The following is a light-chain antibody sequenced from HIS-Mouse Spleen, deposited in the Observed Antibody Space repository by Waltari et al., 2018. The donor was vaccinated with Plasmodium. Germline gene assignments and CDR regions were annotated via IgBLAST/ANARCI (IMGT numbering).Light chain of an antibody. CDR1: ALPKKY. CDR3: YSTDSSGNHRV. V-gene: IGLV3-10*01. J-gene: IGLJ3*02. Sequence: SYELTQPPSVSVSPGQTARIPCAGAALPKKYAYWYQQKSGQAPVLVIYEDSKRPSGIPERFSSSSSGTMATLTISGAQVEDEADYYCYSTDSSGNHRVFGGGTKLTVL. CDR2: EDS.